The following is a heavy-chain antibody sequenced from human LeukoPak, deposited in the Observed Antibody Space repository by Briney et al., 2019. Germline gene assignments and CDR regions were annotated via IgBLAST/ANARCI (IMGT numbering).Heavy chain of an antibody. CDR3: SRIIGGGIEDMDV. V-gene: IGHV4-4*09. J-gene: IGHJ6*03. Sequence: PSETLSLTCTVSGGSIGTYYWSWIRQSPGKGLEWIGYIYVTGTRYNPYLQSRVTISVDRSRNQFFLKMSSVTAADPAVYYCSRIIGGGIEDMDVWGKGTKVIVSS. CDR2: IYVTGT. D-gene: IGHD3-16*02. CDR1: GGSIGTYY.